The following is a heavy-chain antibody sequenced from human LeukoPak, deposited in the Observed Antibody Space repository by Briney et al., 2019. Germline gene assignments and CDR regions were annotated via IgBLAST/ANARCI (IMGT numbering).Heavy chain of an antibody. V-gene: IGHV3-21*01. CDR3: ARARGIAAAGHSYYYYGMDV. CDR2: ISSSSSYI. D-gene: IGHD6-13*01. CDR1: GFTFSSYS. Sequence: GGSLRLSCAASGFTFSSYSINWVRQAPGKGLEWVSSISSSSSYIYYADSVKGRFTISRDNAKNSLYLQMNSLRAEDTAVYYCARARGIAAAGHSYYYYGMDVWGQGTTVTVSS. J-gene: IGHJ6*02.